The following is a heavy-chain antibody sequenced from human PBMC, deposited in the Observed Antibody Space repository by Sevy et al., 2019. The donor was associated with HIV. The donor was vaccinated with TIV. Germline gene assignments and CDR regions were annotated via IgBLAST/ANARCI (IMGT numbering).Heavy chain of an antibody. CDR3: ARGGYYYDSSGYRRIFDY. V-gene: IGHV4-34*01. CDR1: GGSFSGYY. Sequence: SETLSLTCAVYGGSFSGYYWSWIRQPPGKGLEWIGEINHSGSTNYNPSLKSRVTISVDTSKNQFSLKLGSVTAADTAVYYCARGGYYYDSSGYRRIFDYWGQGTLVTVSS. J-gene: IGHJ4*02. D-gene: IGHD3-22*01. CDR2: INHSGST.